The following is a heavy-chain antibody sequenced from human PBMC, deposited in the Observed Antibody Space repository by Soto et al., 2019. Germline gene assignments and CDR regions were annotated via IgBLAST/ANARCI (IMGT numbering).Heavy chain of an antibody. CDR2: ISYDGSNK. CDR1: GFTFSSYA. V-gene: IGHV3-30-3*01. CDR3: ARGGSGWYKDGMDV. D-gene: IGHD6-19*01. J-gene: IGHJ6*02. Sequence: QVPLVESGGGVVQPGRSLRLSCAASGFTFSSYAMHWVRQAPGKGLEWVAVISYDGSNKYYADSVKGRFTISRDNSKNTLYRQMNSLRAEDTAVYYCARGGSGWYKDGMDVWGQGTTVTVSS.